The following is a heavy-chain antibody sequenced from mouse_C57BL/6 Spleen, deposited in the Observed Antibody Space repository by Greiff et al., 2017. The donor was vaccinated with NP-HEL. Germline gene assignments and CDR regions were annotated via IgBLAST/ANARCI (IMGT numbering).Heavy chain of an antibody. Sequence: QVQLKESGPELVKPGASVKISCKASGYAFSSSWMNWVKQRPGKGLEWIGRIYPGDGDTNYNGKFKGKATLTADKSSSTAYMQLSSLTSEDSAVYFCASDPFYGSSAWFAYWGQGTLVTVSA. J-gene: IGHJ3*01. CDR3: ASDPFYGSSAWFAY. CDR2: IYPGDGDT. D-gene: IGHD1-1*01. CDR1: GYAFSSSW. V-gene: IGHV1-82*01.